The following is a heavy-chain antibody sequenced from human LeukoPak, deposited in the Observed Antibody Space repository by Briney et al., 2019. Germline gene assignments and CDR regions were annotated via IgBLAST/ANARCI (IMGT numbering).Heavy chain of an antibody. J-gene: IGHJ4*02. CDR1: GYTFTGYY. CDR2: INPNSGGT. V-gene: IGHV1-2*02. D-gene: IGHD4-17*01. Sequence: ASAKVSCKASGYTFTGYYMHWVRQAPGQGLEWMGWINPNSGGTNYAQKFQGRVTMTRDTSISTAYMELSRLRSDDTAVYYCARAPDYGDAALDYWGQGTLVTVFS. CDR3: ARAPDYGDAALDY.